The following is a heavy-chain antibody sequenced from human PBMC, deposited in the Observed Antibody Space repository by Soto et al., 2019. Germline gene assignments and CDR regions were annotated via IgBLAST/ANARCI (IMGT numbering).Heavy chain of an antibody. J-gene: IGHJ5*02. Sequence: ASVKVSCQASGYTITNFGVSWVRQAPGQGLEWMGWISAYNGNTNYAQKLQGRVTMTTDTSTSTAYMELRSLRSDDTAVYYCARDGGVQARFDPWGQGTLVTVSS. D-gene: IGHD2-8*02. CDR2: ISAYNGNT. V-gene: IGHV1-18*01. CDR1: GYTITNFG. CDR3: ARDGGVQARFDP.